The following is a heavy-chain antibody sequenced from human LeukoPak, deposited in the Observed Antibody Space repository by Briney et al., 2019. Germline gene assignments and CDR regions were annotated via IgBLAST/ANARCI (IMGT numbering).Heavy chain of an antibody. D-gene: IGHD2-15*01. Sequence: GGSMRLSCAASGFTFSNFDMSWVRQAPGKGLEWVSTISGNGVATYYPDSVKGRFTISRDNSKNTLYLQIKSLEAEDTAIYYCAKRGSGTLLPTYYYYMDVWGKGTTVTVSS. CDR3: AKRGSGTLLPTYYYYMDV. CDR2: ISGNGVAT. V-gene: IGHV3-23*01. J-gene: IGHJ6*03. CDR1: GFTFSNFD.